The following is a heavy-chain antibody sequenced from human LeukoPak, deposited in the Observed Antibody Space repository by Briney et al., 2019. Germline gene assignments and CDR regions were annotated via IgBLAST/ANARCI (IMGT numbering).Heavy chain of an antibody. J-gene: IGHJ6*02. CDR3: ACFRIEVAGRYYYYAMDV. CDR1: GGSLSGYH. CDR2: INHSGRT. V-gene: IGHV4-34*01. D-gene: IGHD6-13*01. Sequence: SETLSLTCAVYGGSLSGYHWSWIRQPPGKGLKWIGEINHSGRTNYNPSLKSRVTISVDMSRKQISLKLNSVTAADTAVYYCACFRIEVAGRYYYYAMDVWGQGTTVTVSS.